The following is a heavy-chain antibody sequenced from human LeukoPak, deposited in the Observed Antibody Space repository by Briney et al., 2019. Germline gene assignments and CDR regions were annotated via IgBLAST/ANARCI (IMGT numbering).Heavy chain of an antibody. CDR1: GGSSSGYY. D-gene: IGHD3-10*01. Sequence: SETLSLTCAVYGGSSSGYYWSWIRQPPGKGLEWIGEINHSGSTNYNPSLKSRVTISVDTSKNQFSLKLSSVTAADTAVYYCARITMVRGVIGLGYYYGMDVWGKGTTVTVSS. J-gene: IGHJ6*04. CDR2: INHSGST. CDR3: ARITMVRGVIGLGYYYGMDV. V-gene: IGHV4-34*01.